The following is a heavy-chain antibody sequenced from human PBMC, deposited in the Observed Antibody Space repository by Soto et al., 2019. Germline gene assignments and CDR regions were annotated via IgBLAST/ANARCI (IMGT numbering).Heavy chain of an antibody. D-gene: IGHD2-2*01. J-gene: IGHJ5*02. CDR3: ARGSYCTSISCYNNWFDP. Sequence: QVQLVESGGGVVQPGRSLRLSCAASGFTLSSYGMHWVRQPPGKGLEWVAVLWYDGTNKYYTDSVKGRFTISRDDSKNTMYLQMNSLRVEETAVYYCARGSYCTSISCYNNWFDPWGQGTLVTVSS. CDR1: GFTLSSYG. V-gene: IGHV3-33*01. CDR2: LWYDGTNK.